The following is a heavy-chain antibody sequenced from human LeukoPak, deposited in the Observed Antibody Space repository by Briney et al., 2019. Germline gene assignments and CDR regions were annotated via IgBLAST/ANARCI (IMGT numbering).Heavy chain of an antibody. CDR2: IYHSGST. V-gene: IGHV4-38-2*02. Sequence: SETLSLTCTVSGYSLSSGYYWGWIRQPPGKGLEWIGSIYHSGSTYYNPSLKSRVTISVDTSKNQFSLKLSSVTAADTAVYYCARAWIQLWLHYFDYWGQGTLVTVSS. CDR3: ARAWIQLWLHYFDY. D-gene: IGHD5-18*01. CDR1: GYSLSSGYY. J-gene: IGHJ4*02.